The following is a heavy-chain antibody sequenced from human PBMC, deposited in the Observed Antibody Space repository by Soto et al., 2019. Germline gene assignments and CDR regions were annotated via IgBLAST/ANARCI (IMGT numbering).Heavy chain of an antibody. D-gene: IGHD6-13*01. Sequence: GGSLRLSCAASGFTVSSNYMSWVRQAPGKGLEWVSVIYSGGSTYYADSVKGRFTISRDNSKNTLYLQMNSLRAEDTAVYYCARHPERIAEIGWFDPWGQGTLVTVSS. J-gene: IGHJ5*02. V-gene: IGHV3-66*04. CDR1: GFTVSSNY. CDR3: ARHPERIAEIGWFDP. CDR2: IYSGGST.